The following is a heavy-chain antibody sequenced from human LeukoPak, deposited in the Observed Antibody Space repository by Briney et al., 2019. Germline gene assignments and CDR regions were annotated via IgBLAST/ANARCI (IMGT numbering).Heavy chain of an antibody. CDR3: ARVTMVAAASYNWFVP. D-gene: IGHD2-15*01. Sequence: PGGSLRLSCAASGFTFSNYGMHWVRQAPGKGLEWVAVIWSDGSNKYYADSVRGRFTISRDNSKNTLYLQMNSLRAEDTAVYYCARVTMVAAASYNWFVPWGQGTLDTVSS. CDR2: IWSDGSNK. J-gene: IGHJ5*02. V-gene: IGHV3-33*01. CDR1: GFTFSNYG.